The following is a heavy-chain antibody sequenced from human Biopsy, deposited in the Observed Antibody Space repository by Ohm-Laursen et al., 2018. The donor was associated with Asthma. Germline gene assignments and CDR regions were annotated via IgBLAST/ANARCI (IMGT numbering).Heavy chain of an antibody. D-gene: IGHD3-3*01. Sequence: ETLSLTCTVSGGSISGFYWSWIRQPPGKGLEWIGYIYYTGTTNYNPSLKSRVSISVDTSKNQFSLKLTSVTAADTAAYYCARDFGGWYYFDNWGQGSLVTVSS. CDR2: IYYTGTT. V-gene: IGHV4-59*01. J-gene: IGHJ4*02. CDR3: ARDFGGWYYFDN. CDR1: GGSISGFY.